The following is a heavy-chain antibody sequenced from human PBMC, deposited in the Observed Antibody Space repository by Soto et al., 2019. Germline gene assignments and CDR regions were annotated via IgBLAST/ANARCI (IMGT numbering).Heavy chain of an antibody. D-gene: IGHD2-15*01. V-gene: IGHV3-64D*08. J-gene: IGHJ6*02. CDR2: ISSNGGST. CDR3: HLGGYRSGGSCYFRNYYGMDV. CDR1: GVTFSSYA. Sequence: SGGALRLSFFAPGVTFSSYAFHLGRPAPGEGLENVSAISSNGGSTYYADPVKGRFTISRDNSKNTLYLQMSSLRAEDTAVYYCHLGGYRSGGSCYFRNYYGMDVWGQGTTVTVSS.